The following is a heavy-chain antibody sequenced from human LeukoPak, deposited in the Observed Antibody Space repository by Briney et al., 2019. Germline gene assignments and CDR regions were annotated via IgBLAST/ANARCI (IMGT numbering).Heavy chain of an antibody. CDR3: AKDKGPHYGGNPFDY. CDR2: ISWNSGSI. J-gene: IGHJ4*02. Sequence: PGRSLRLSCAASGFTFDDYAMHWVRQAPGKGLEWVSCISWNSGSIGYADSVKGRFTISRDNAKNSLYLQMNSLRAEDTALYYCAKDKGPHYGGNPFDYWGQGTLVTVSS. V-gene: IGHV3-9*01. CDR1: GFTFDDYA. D-gene: IGHD4-23*01.